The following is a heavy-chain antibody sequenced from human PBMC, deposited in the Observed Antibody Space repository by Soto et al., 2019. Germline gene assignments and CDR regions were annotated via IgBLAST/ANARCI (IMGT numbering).Heavy chain of an antibody. CDR2: IVPVLGSI. Sequence: QVQLLQSGTEVKKPGSSVKVSCKASGGSLTRSIINWIRQAPGQGPEWMARIVPVLGSITYAQKVQGRLTVTADTSTDTVYMELSSLRSDDAAVYYCTRGVTLESWGQATQVIVSS. J-gene: IGHJ4*02. D-gene: IGHD2-8*01. CDR3: TRGVTLES. V-gene: IGHV1-69*08. CDR1: GGSLTRSI.